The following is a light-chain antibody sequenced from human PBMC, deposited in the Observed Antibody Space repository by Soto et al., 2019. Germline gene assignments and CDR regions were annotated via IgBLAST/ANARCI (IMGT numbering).Light chain of an antibody. CDR1: QSVRSY. CDR3: HQRSKWPLT. CDR2: DAS. J-gene: IGKJ4*01. V-gene: IGKV3-11*01. Sequence: EIVLTPSPATLSLSPGERATLSCRASQSVRSYLAWYQQKPGQAPRLLIYDASNRATDIPARFSGSGSGTDFTLTISSLDPEDSAVYYCHQRSKWPLTVGGGTKVEIK.